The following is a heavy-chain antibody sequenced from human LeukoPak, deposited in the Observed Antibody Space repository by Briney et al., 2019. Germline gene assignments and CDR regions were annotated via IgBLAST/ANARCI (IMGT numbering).Heavy chain of an antibody. CDR1: GGSISSGDYY. CDR2: IYYSGST. CDR3: ATYYDSSGFFQH. D-gene: IGHD3-22*01. J-gene: IGHJ1*01. V-gene: IGHV4-30-4*01. Sequence: SQTLSLTCTVSGGSISSGDYYWSCIRQPPGKGLEWIGYIYYSGSTYYNPSLKSRVTISVDTSKNQFSLKLSSVTAADTAVYYCATYYDSSGFFQHWGQGTLVTVSS.